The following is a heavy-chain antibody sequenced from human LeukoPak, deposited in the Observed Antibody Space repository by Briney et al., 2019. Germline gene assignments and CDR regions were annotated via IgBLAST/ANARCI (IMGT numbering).Heavy chain of an antibody. J-gene: IGHJ4*02. D-gene: IGHD2-2*01. Sequence: PGGSLRLSCAASGFTCSSYGMHWVRQAPGKGLEWVAFIRYDGSNKYYANSVKGRFTISRDNSKNTLYLQMNSLRAEDTALYYCAKDGVPAALSVYYFDYWGQGTLVTVSS. V-gene: IGHV3-30*02. CDR1: GFTCSSYG. CDR2: IRYDGSNK. CDR3: AKDGVPAALSVYYFDY.